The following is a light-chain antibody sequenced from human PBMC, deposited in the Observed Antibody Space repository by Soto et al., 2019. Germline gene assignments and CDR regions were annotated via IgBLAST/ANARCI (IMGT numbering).Light chain of an antibody. CDR1: NIGSKS. Sequence: SYELTQPPSVSVAPGQTARITCGGNNIGSKSVHWYQQKPGQAPVLVVYDDGDRPSGIPERFSGSNSGNTATLTISRVEAGDEADYYCQVWDSSSDHPIGGGTKVTVL. CDR3: QVWDSSSDHP. CDR2: DDG. J-gene: IGLJ2*01. V-gene: IGLV3-21*02.